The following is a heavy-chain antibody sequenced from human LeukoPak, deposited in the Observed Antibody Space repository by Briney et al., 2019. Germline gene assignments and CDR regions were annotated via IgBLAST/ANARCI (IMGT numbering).Heavy chain of an antibody. CDR1: GYTFTSYA. Sequence: SVKVSCKASGYTFTSYAISWVRQAPGQGLEWMGGIIPIFGTANYAQKFQDRVTITTDESTSTAYMELSSLRSEDTAVYYCASWALGYCSSTSCYGLYSYGSNWFDPWGQGTLVTVSS. D-gene: IGHD2-2*01. J-gene: IGHJ5*02. CDR3: ASWALGYCSSTSCYGLYSYGSNWFDP. CDR2: IIPIFGTA. V-gene: IGHV1-69*05.